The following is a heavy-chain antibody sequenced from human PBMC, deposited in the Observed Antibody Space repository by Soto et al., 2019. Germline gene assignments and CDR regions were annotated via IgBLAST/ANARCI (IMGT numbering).Heavy chain of an antibody. Sequence: QVQLVESGGGVVQPGRSLRLSCAASGFTFSSYGMHWVRQAPGKGLEWVAVISYDGSNKYYADSVKGRFTISRDNSKNTLYLQMNSLRAEDTAVYYCAISGGNSGFDYWGQGTLVTVSS. D-gene: IGHD2-21*02. V-gene: IGHV3-30*03. CDR1: GFTFSSYG. CDR2: ISYDGSNK. J-gene: IGHJ4*02. CDR3: AISGGNSGFDY.